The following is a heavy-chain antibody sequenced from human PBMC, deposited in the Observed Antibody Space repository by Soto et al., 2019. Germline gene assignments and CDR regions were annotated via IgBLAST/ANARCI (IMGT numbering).Heavy chain of an antibody. J-gene: IGHJ4*02. V-gene: IGHV1-69*02. Sequence: QVHLVQSGAEVKKPGSSVKVSCKASGDTFDSYTINWVRQAPGQRLEWMGRIIPMLGMSNYALKFQGRVTSTADKSTTTVYMHLSSLRSDDTAVYSCARSYGSGRRAFDYWGQGTLVTVSS. CDR3: ARSYGSGRRAFDY. CDR2: IIPMLGMS. CDR1: GDTFDSYT. D-gene: IGHD3-10*01.